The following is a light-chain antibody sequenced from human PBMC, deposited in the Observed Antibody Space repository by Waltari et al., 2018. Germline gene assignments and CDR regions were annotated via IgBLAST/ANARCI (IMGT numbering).Light chain of an antibody. CDR2: DAS. CDR3: QQFNNYPYT. V-gene: IGKV1D-13*01. J-gene: IGKJ2*01. Sequence: AIQLTQSPSSLSESVGDRVTITCRASQGISSALAWYQQKPGKAPKLLIYDASSLESGVPSRCSGSGSGTDFTLTISSLQPEDFATYCSQQFNNYPYTFGQGTKLEI. CDR1: QGISSA.